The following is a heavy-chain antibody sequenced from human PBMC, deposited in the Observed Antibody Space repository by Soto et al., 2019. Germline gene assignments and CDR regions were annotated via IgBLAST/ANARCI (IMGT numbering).Heavy chain of an antibody. CDR3: ARSIVVVTALDY. J-gene: IGHJ4*02. Sequence: QVQLVQSGAEEKKPGASVKVSCKASGYTFTSYAMHWVRQAPGQRLEWMGWISAGNGNTKYSQKLQGRVTITRDTSASTAYMELSSLRSEDTAVYYCARSIVVVTALDYWGQGTLVTVSS. V-gene: IGHV1-3*05. D-gene: IGHD2-21*02. CDR1: GYTFTSYA. CDR2: ISAGNGNT.